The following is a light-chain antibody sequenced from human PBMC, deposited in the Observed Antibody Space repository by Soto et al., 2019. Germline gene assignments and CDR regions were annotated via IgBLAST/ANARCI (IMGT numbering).Light chain of an antibody. CDR3: AAWDDSLNAWV. CDR1: RSNVGRNS. V-gene: IGLV1-44*01. Sequence: QAVVTQPPSASQTPGQRVTISCSGSRSNVGRNSVSWYQHVPGTAPKLLIYSHDQRPSGVPDRISASRSDTAASLAISGLRSEDEAFYYCAAWDDSLNAWVFGGGTKVTVL. J-gene: IGLJ3*02. CDR2: SHD.